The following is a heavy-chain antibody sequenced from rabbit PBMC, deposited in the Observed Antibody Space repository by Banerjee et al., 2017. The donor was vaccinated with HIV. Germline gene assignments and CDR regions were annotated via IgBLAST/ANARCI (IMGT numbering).Heavy chain of an antibody. D-gene: IGHD6-1*01. Sequence: QSLEESGGDLVKPGASLTLTCTASGFSFSSSYHMCWVRQAPGKGLEWIACIYVGGNDITYYASWAKGRFTISKTSSTTVTLQMTSLTAADTATYFCARDDGAHNYGNYFNLWGPGTLVTVS. CDR3: ARDDGAHNYGNYFNL. V-gene: IGHV1S40*01. J-gene: IGHJ4*01. CDR2: IYVGGNDIT. CDR1: GFSFSSSYH.